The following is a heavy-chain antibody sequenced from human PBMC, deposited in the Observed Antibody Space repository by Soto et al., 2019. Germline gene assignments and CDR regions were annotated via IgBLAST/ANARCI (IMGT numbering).Heavy chain of an antibody. J-gene: IGHJ4*02. Sequence: PSETLSLTCTVSGGSISSGGYYWSWIRQHPGKGLEWIGYIYYSGSTYYNPSLKSRVTISVDTSKNQFSLKLSSVTAADTAVYYCARGWAYYGSGSPHGFDYWGQGTLVTVS. CDR1: GGSISSGGYY. V-gene: IGHV4-31*03. CDR3: ARGWAYYGSGSPHGFDY. D-gene: IGHD3-10*01. CDR2: IYYSGST.